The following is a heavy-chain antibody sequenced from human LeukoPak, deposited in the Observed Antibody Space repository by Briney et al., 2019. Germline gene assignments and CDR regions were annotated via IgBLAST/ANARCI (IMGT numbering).Heavy chain of an antibody. CDR3: AKVETSGGANCYALDH. CDR1: GFTFSSYA. D-gene: IGHD2-2*01. J-gene: IGHJ4*02. Sequence: GGSLRLSCAASGFTFSSYAMTWVRQAPDKGLKWVSAISGSDGSTYYADSVKGRFTISRDDSQNTLYLQMNSLSAEATAVYYCAKVETSGGANCYALDHWGQGTLVTVSS. CDR2: ISGSDGST. V-gene: IGHV3-23*01.